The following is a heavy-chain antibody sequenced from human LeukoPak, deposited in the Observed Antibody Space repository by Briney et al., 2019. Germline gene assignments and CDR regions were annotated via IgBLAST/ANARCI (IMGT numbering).Heavy chain of an antibody. CDR3: ARVGDSSSFDFDY. Sequence: ASVKVSCKASGGTFSSYAISWVRQAPGQGLEWMGGIIPIFGTANYAQKFQGRVTMTRNTSTSTVYMELSSLRSEDTAVYYCARVGDSSSFDFDYRGQGTLVTVSS. CDR1: GGTFSSYA. D-gene: IGHD6-6*01. V-gene: IGHV1-69*05. J-gene: IGHJ4*02. CDR2: IIPIFGTA.